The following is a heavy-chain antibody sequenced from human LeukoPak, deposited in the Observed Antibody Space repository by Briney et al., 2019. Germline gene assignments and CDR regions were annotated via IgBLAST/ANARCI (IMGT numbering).Heavy chain of an antibody. V-gene: IGHV4-59*01. D-gene: IGHD1-26*01. CDR1: VGSLSSYY. J-gene: IGHJ6*03. CDR3: ARDRHSGSSLVGYYYYYMDV. CDR2: VYYSVST. Sequence: SQTLSLTCTLSVGSLSSYYWSWIRHRPGQGREWIGFVYYSVSTNYNPSLKSRVTISVDTSKNQFSLKLSSVTAADTAVYYCARDRHSGSSLVGYYYYYMDVWGKGTTVTVSS.